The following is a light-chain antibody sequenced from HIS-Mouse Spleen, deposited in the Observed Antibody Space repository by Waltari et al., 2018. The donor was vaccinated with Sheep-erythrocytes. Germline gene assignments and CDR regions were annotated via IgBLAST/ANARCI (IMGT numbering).Light chain of an antibody. CDR2: AVS. J-gene: IGLJ1*01. Sequence: QSALTQPRSVSGSPGQSVTISCTGTSSDVGGYNYVSWYQQHPGKAPKLMIYAVSNRPSGVPDRFSGSKSGNPASLTISGLQAEDEADYYGCSYAGSYNHVFATGTKVTV. V-gene: IGLV2-11*01. CDR1: SSDVGGYNY. CDR3: CSYAGSYNHV.